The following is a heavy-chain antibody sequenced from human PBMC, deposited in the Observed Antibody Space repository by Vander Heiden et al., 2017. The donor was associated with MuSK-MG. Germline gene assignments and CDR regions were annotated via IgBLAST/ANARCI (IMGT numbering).Heavy chain of an antibody. J-gene: IGHJ3*02. Sequence: QVQLQESGPGLVKPSETLSLTCPVSGGSISSYYWSWIRQPAGKGLEWIGRIYTSGSTNYNPSLKSRVTMSVDTSKNQFSLKLSSVTAADTAVYYCAREVRYSGSYWGDDAFDIWGQGTMVTVSS. CDR3: AREVRYSGSYWGDDAFDI. CDR2: IYTSGST. V-gene: IGHV4-4*07. D-gene: IGHD1-26*01. CDR1: GGSISSYY.